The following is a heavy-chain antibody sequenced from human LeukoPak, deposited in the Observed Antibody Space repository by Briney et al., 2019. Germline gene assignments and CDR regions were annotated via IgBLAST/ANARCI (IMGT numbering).Heavy chain of an antibody. D-gene: IGHD4-17*01. CDR3: ARDSHYGDYDVGYFDY. V-gene: IGHV1-2*02. CDR2: INPNSGGT. Sequence: GASVKVSCKASGYTFTGYHMYWVRQAPGQGLEWMGWINPNSGGTNYAQKFQGRVTMTRDTSISTTYMEVSRLRSDDTAVYYCARDSHYGDYDVGYFDYWGQGTLVTVSS. J-gene: IGHJ4*02. CDR1: GYTFTGYH.